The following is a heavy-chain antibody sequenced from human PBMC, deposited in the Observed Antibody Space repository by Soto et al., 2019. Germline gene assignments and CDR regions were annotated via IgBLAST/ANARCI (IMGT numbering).Heavy chain of an antibody. CDR1: GGSISSGGYY. Sequence: QVQLQASGPGLVKPSQTLSLTCTVSGGSISSGGYYWSWIRQHPGKGLEWIGYIYYSGSTYYNPSLKRRVTISVDTSKNQFSLKLSSVTAADTAVYYCARGGRRSPGMDVWGQGTTVTVSS. V-gene: IGHV4-31*03. CDR2: IYYSGST. J-gene: IGHJ6*02. CDR3: ARGGRRSPGMDV.